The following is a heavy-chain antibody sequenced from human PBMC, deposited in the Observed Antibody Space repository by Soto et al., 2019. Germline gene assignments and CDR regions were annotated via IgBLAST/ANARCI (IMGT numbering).Heavy chain of an antibody. J-gene: IGHJ4*02. CDR2: INAGNGNT. V-gene: IGHV1-3*05. Sequence: QVQLVQSAAEEKKPGASVKVSCKASGYTFTSYAMHWVRQAPGQRLEWMGWINAGNGNTKYSQKFQGRVTITRDTSASTAYMELSSLRSEDTAVYYCARSIVVVIALDYWGQGTLVTVSS. CDR3: ARSIVVVIALDY. CDR1: GYTFTSYA. D-gene: IGHD2-21*01.